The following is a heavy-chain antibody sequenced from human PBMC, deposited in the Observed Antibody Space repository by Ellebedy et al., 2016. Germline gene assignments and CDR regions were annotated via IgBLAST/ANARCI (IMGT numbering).Heavy chain of an antibody. J-gene: IGHJ4*02. D-gene: IGHD3-9*01. CDR3: STLNYDILTGYYPY. CDR1: GGSFSGNY. CDR2: INHSGST. V-gene: IGHV4-34*01. Sequence: SETLSLTCAVYGGSFSGNYWSWIRQPPGKGLEWIGEINHSGSTNYNPSLKSRISISVDTSKNQFSLKLSSVTAADTAVYYCSTLNYDILTGYYPYWGQGTLVTVSS.